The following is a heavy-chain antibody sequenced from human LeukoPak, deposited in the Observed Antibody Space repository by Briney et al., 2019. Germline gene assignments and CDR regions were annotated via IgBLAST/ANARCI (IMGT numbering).Heavy chain of an antibody. CDR1: GFTFSSYS. CDR3: ARAVAPSELRRRSPFDY. D-gene: IGHD1-7*01. CDR2: ISSSSSYI. V-gene: IGHV3-21*01. Sequence: GGPLRLSCAASGFTFSSYSMNWVRQAPGKGLEWVSSISSSSSYIYYADSVKGRFTISRDNAKNSLYLQMNSLRAEDTAVYYCARAVAPSELRRRSPFDYWGQGTLVTVSS. J-gene: IGHJ4*02.